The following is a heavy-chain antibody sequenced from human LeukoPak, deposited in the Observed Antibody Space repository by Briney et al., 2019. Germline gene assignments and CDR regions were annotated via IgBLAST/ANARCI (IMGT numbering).Heavy chain of an antibody. CDR1: GFTFSSYG. CDR3: ANDLGWIQLNLG. J-gene: IGHJ4*02. CDR2: INSDGSST. Sequence: GGSLRLSCAASGFTFSSYGMHWVRQAPGKGLVWVSRINSDGSSTSYADSVKGRFTISRDNSRNTVYLQMNSLRAEDTAVYYCANDLGWIQLNLGRGQGTLVTVSS. V-gene: IGHV3-74*01. D-gene: IGHD5-18*01.